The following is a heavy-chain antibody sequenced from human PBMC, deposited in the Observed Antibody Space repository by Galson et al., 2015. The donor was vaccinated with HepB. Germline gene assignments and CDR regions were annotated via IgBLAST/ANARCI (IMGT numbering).Heavy chain of an antibody. J-gene: IGHJ6*03. D-gene: IGHD6-13*01. CDR1: GVTFSSYA. Sequence: SVKVSCKASGVTFSSYAISWVRQAPGQGLEWMGGIIPIFGTANYAQKFQGRVTITADESTSTAYMELSSLTSEDTAVYYCARVRAPIAAAFYYYYYYMDVWGKGTTVTISS. CDR2: IIPIFGTA. V-gene: IGHV1-69*13. CDR3: ARVRAPIAAAFYYYYYYMDV.